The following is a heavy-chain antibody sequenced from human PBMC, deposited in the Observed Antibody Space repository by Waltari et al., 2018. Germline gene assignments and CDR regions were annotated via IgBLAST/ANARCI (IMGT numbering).Heavy chain of an antibody. D-gene: IGHD2-8*01. V-gene: IGHV3-30*18. CDR1: IFAFSAYG. J-gene: IGHJ3*01. Sequence: QVQLVESGGGVVQPGRSLRLSCAASIFAFSAYGMHWVRQAPGKGLEWVAVVSSDGNTKYYVDSVKDRFTISRENAKNTLSLEMNSLRAEDTALYYCAKEGNGGAQYAFDVWGQGTMVSVS. CDR2: VSSDGNTK. CDR3: AKEGNGGAQYAFDV.